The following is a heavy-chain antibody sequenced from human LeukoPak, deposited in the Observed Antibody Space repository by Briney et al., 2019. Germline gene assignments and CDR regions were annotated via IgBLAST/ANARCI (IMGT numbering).Heavy chain of an antibody. CDR1: GFTFSSYS. Sequence: GGSLRLSCAASGFTFSSYSMNWVRQAPGKGLEWVSSISSSSSYIYYADSVKGRFTISRDNAKNSLYLQMNSLRAEDTAVYYCARDPTSGTIDYWGQGTLVTVPS. CDR3: ARDPTSGTIDY. J-gene: IGHJ4*02. CDR2: ISSSSSYI. D-gene: IGHD1-14*01. V-gene: IGHV3-21*01.